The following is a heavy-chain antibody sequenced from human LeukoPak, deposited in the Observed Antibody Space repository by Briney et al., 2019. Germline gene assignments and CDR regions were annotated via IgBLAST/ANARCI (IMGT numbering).Heavy chain of an antibody. J-gene: IGHJ4*02. D-gene: IGHD2-15*01. V-gene: IGHV1-18*01. CDR3: ARVGGYYFAPDC. CDR2: ISVYNDNT. Sequence: ASVKVSCKASGYTFSSYGISWVRQAPGQGLEWMGWISVYNDNTNYAQKVQGRVTMTTDTSTSTAYMDLRSLRSDDTAVYYCARVGGYYFAPDCWGQGTLVTVSS. CDR1: GYTFSSYG.